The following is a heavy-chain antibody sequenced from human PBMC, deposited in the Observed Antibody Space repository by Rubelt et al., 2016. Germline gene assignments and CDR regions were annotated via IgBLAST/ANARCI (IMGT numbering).Heavy chain of an antibody. J-gene: IGHJ4*02. D-gene: IGHD5-18*01. CDR2: IRYDGSNK. CDR3: AKVGGVKARDGISDEWTHSSQIDY. CDR1: GFTFSSYG. V-gene: IGHV3-30*02. Sequence: QVQLVESGGGLVQPGGSLRLSCAASGFTFSSYGMHWVRQAPGKGLEWVAFIRYDGSNKYYVDSVKGRFTCSRDNSKNTLYLQMNSLRAEDTAVYYCAKVGGVKARDGISDEWTHSSQIDYWGQGTLVTVSS.